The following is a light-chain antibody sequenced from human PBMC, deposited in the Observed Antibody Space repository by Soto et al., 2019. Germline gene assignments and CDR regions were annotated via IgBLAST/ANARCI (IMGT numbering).Light chain of an antibody. CDR3: QHYGTSPFT. Sequence: EIVLTQSPGTLSLSPGERATLSCRASQSVRSNYLAWYQQRPGQTPRLLIYGASYRATGIPDRFSGSGSGTDFTLTIARLEPEDFAVYYCQHYGTSPFTFGQGTKLDIK. V-gene: IGKV3-20*01. CDR2: GAS. CDR1: QSVRSNY. J-gene: IGKJ2*01.